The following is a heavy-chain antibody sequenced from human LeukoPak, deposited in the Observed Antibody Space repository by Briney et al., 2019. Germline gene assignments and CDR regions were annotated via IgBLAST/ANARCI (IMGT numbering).Heavy chain of an antibody. Sequence: SETLSLTCTVSGGSISSSSYYWRWIRQPPGKGLEWIGSIYYSGSTYYNPSLKSRVTISVDTSKNQFSLKLSSVTAADTAVYYCASWGSGSYYYYYYMDVWGKGTTVTVSS. CDR3: ASWGSGSYYYYYYMDV. CDR1: GGSISSSSYY. J-gene: IGHJ6*03. D-gene: IGHD1-26*01. CDR2: IYYSGST. V-gene: IGHV4-39*01.